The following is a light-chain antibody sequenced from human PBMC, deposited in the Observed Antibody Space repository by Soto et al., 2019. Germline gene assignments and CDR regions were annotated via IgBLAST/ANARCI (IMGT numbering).Light chain of an antibody. CDR2: AAS. CDR1: QSVSTN. J-gene: IGKJ3*01. Sequence: EIVVKHSPGILSVSPGDRATLSCRASQSVSTNLAWYQQKPGQAPTLLIYAASTRATGIPARFTGSGSGTDFTLTISSLQSEDFAVYYCQEYSKWPLFTFGPGTRVDI. CDR3: QEYSKWPLFT. V-gene: IGKV3-15*01.